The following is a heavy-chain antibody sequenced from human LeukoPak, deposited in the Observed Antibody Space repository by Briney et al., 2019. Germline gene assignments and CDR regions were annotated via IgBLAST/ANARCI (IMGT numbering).Heavy chain of an antibody. CDR1: GGTFSSYA. D-gene: IGHD6-19*01. V-gene: IGHV1-69*06. CDR2: IIPIFGTA. J-gene: IGHJ6*04. CDR3: ARADGIAVAGIYYYYGMDV. Sequence: SVKVSCKASGGTFSSYAISWVRQAPGQGLEWMGGIIPIFGTANYAQKFQGRVTITADKSTSTAYMELSGLRSEDTAVYYCARADGIAVAGIYYYYGMDVWGKGTTVTVSS.